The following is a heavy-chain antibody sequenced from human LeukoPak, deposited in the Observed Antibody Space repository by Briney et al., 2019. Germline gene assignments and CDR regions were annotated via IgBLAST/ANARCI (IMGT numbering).Heavy chain of an antibody. J-gene: IGHJ6*02. CDR3: AKSRLIYCTGGGCYGMDV. CDR2: ISGSGGNT. CDR1: GFTFSNYG. V-gene: IGHV3-23*01. Sequence: GGSLRLSCAASGFTFSNYGMSWVRQAPGTGLEWVAGISGSGGNTYYADSVKGRFTISRVNSKNTLYLQMNNLRAEDTAIYYCAKSRLIYCTGGGCYGMDVWGQGTTVSVSS. D-gene: IGHD2-8*02.